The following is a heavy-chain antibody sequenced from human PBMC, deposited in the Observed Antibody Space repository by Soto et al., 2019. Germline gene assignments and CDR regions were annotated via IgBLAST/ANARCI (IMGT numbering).Heavy chain of an antibody. CDR3: ARDENPTYYSDSSGYYAY. CDR2: INPSGGST. Sequence: GASVKLSCKASGYTFTSYYMHWVRQAPGQGLEWMGIINPSGGSTSYAQKLQGRVTMTRDTSTSTVYMELSSLRSEDTAVYYCARDENPTYYSDSSGYYAYWGQGTLVTVS. CDR1: GYTFTSYY. D-gene: IGHD3-22*01. V-gene: IGHV1-46*01. J-gene: IGHJ4*02.